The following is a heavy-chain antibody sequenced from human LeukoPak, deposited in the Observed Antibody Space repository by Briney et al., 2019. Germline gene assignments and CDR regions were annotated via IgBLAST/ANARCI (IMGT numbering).Heavy chain of an antibody. Sequence: PGGSLRLSCAASGFTFSNAWMSWVRQAPGKGLEWVSYISSSGGTIYYADSVKGRFTISRDNAKNSLYLQMNSLRAEDTAVYYCARDRGVTLFYYGMDVWGQGTTVTVSS. CDR3: ARDRGVTLFYYGMDV. V-gene: IGHV3-11*04. CDR1: GFTFSNAW. CDR2: ISSSGGTI. J-gene: IGHJ6*02. D-gene: IGHD2-21*02.